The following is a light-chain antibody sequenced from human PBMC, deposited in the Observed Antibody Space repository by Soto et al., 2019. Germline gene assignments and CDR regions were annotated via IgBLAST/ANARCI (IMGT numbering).Light chain of an antibody. V-gene: IGKV1-6*01. J-gene: IGKJ1*01. Sequence: AIQMPQSPSSLSASVGDRVTITCRASQDISDDVGWYQQTPGKAPKLLISGASRLEMGVPCRFGGSGSGSGSTPTNTSPRPKDSAPYYCLENHNYPATFGQRTKVEI. CDR3: LENHNYPAT. CDR2: GAS. CDR1: QDISDD.